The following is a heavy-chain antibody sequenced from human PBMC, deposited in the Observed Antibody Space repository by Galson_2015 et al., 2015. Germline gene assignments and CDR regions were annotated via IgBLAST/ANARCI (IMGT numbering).Heavy chain of an antibody. J-gene: IGHJ4*02. D-gene: IGHD3-10*01. CDR2: IWYDGSNK. V-gene: IGHV3-33*07. Sequence: SLRLSCAASGLTFSRSAMTWVRQAPGKGLEWVAVIWYDGSNKYYADSVKGRFTISRDNSKNTLYLQMNSLRAEDTAVYYCARDRVTMVRGVIIAPDYWGQGTLVTVSS. CDR3: ARDRVTMVRGVIIAPDY. CDR1: GLTFSRSA.